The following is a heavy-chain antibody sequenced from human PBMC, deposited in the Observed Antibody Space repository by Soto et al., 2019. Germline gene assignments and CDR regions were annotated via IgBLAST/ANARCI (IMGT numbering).Heavy chain of an antibody. CDR2: INHSGST. CDR1: GVSFIGYY. D-gene: IGHD3-10*01. V-gene: IGHV4-34*01. Sequence: SETLSLTCAVYGVSFIGYYWSWIRQPPGEGLEWIGEINHSGSTNYNPSLKSRVTISVDTSKNQFSLKLSSVTAADTAVYYCARDRTYVGYYGSGTRPFDYWGQGTLVTVSS. CDR3: ARDRTYVGYYGSGTRPFDY. J-gene: IGHJ4*02.